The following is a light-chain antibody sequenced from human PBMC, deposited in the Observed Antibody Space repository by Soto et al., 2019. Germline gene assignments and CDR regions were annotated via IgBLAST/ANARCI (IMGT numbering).Light chain of an antibody. CDR2: AAS. J-gene: IGKJ4*01. Sequence: GDRDTITYRASQSIRGYLNWYQQKPGKAPKPLIYAASSLHSGVPSRFSGSASGAEFTLTINSLQSEDFAVYYCQPYNNWPLTFGGGTKVDIK. CDR3: QPYNNWPLT. CDR1: QSIRGY. V-gene: IGKV1-39*01.